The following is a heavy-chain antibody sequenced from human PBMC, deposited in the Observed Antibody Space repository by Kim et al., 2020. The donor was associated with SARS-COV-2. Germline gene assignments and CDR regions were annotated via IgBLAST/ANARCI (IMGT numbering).Heavy chain of an antibody. CDR3: AKGAPVQRSSGWNDAFDI. J-gene: IGHJ3*02. Sequence: GRFTISRDDSKNTLYMQMNSPRAEDTAVYYCAKGAPVQRSSGWNDAFDIWGQGTMVTVSS. D-gene: IGHD6-19*01. V-gene: IGHV3-23*01.